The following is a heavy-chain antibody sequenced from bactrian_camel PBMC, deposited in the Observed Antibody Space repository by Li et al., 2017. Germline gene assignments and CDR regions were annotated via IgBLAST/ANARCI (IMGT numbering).Heavy chain of an antibody. CDR3: VKDPPFDRMACHGYDPQD. CDR2: IDSAGGT. J-gene: IGHJ4*01. CDR1: GFFFDEHE. V-gene: IGHV3S60*01. D-gene: IGHD3*01. Sequence: HVQLVESGGGSVQIGGSLRLSCTTAGFFFDEHEMGWYRGTPGAECELVSRIDSAGGTYYLDSVKGRFTISQDSAKSTVDLQMNSLKPEDTAVYYCVKDPPFDRMACHGYDPQDWGQGTQVTVS.